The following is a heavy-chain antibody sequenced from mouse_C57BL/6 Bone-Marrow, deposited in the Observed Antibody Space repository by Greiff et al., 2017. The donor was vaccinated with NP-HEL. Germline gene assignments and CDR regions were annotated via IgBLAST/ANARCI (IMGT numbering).Heavy chain of an antibody. Sequence: QVQLKESGAELVRPGASVTLSCKASGYTFTDYEMHWVKQTPVHGLEWIGAIDPETGGTAYNQKFKGKAILTADKSSSTAYMELRRLTSEDSAVYYCTEYYGNWYFDVWGTGTTVTVSS. D-gene: IGHD1-1*01. CDR1: GYTFTDYE. CDR2: IDPETGGT. J-gene: IGHJ1*03. V-gene: IGHV1-15*01. CDR3: TEYYGNWYFDV.